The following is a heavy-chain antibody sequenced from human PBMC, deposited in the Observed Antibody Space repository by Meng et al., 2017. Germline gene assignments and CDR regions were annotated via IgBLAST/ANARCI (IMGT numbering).Heavy chain of an antibody. CDR2: ISSSSYI. CDR3: ARDYDILTGYYIPFDY. J-gene: IGHJ4*02. CDR1: GFTFSSYS. V-gene: IGHV3-21*01. D-gene: IGHD3-9*01. Sequence: GGSLRLSCAASGFTFSSYSMNWVRQAPGKGLEWVSSISSSSYIYYADSVKGRFTISRDNAKNSLYLQMNSLRAEDTAVYYCARDYDILTGYYIPFDYWGQGTLVTVSS.